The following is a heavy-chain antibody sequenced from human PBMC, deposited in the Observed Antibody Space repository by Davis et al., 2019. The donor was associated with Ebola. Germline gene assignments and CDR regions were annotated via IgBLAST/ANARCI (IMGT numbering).Heavy chain of an antibody. CDR2: IYSGGST. V-gene: IGHV3-66*01. D-gene: IGHD4-17*01. J-gene: IGHJ6*02. CDR1: GFTFSSYS. CDR3: ARDYGDYYYGMDV. Sequence: GGSLRLSCAASGFTFSSYSMNWVRQAPGKGLEWVSVIYSGGSTYYADSVKGRFTISRDNSKNTLYLQMNSLRAEDTAVYYCARDYGDYYYGMDVWGQGTTVTVSS.